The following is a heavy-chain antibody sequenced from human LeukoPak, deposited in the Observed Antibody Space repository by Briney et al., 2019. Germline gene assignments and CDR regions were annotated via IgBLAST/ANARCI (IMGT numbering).Heavy chain of an antibody. CDR2: ITGTGDKT. CDR1: GFTFRSYA. V-gene: IGHV3-23*01. D-gene: IGHD3/OR15-3a*01. CDR3: VKRFADAYGFFQY. Sequence: GGSLRLSCAASGFTFRSYAMTWVRQAPGKGLEWISTITGTGDKTYYADSVKGRFTISRDNSENTVFLQMNSLRAEDTALYYCVKRFADAYGFFQYWGQGTLVTVSS. J-gene: IGHJ4*02.